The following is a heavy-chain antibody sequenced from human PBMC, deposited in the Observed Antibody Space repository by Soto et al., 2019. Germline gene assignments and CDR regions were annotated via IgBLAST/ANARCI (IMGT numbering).Heavy chain of an antibody. CDR3: ARDRPYYYDSSGYSYYFDY. Sequence: QVQLQESGPGLVKPSETLSLTCTVSGGSISSYYWSWIRQPPGKGLEWIGYIYYSGSTNYNPSLKSRVTISVDTSKNQFPLKLRSVTAADTAVYYCARDRPYYYDSSGYSYYFDYWGQGTLVTVSS. J-gene: IGHJ4*02. CDR1: GGSISSYY. D-gene: IGHD3-22*01. CDR2: IYYSGST. V-gene: IGHV4-59*01.